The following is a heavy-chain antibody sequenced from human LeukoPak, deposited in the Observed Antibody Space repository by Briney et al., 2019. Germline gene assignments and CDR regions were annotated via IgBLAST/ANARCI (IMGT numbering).Heavy chain of an antibody. CDR2: IYTSGST. V-gene: IGHV4-4*07. CDR3: ARSRGNYDFWSGYYFYYYYMDV. D-gene: IGHD3-3*01. J-gene: IGHJ6*03. CDR1: GGSISSYY. Sequence: SETLSLTCTVSGGSISSYYWSWLRQPAGKGLEWIGRIYTSGSTNYNPSLKSRVTMSVDTSKNQFSLKLSSVTAADTAVYYCARSRGNYDFWSGYYFYYYYMDVWGKGTTVTVSS.